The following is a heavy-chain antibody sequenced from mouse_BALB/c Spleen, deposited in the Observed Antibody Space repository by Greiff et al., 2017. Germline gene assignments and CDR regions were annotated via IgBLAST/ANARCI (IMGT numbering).Heavy chain of an antibody. V-gene: IGHV5-6-3*01. D-gene: IGHD1-1*02. CDR2: INSNGGST. CDR3: ARERNYATYAMDY. Sequence: EVKLMESGGGLVQPGGSLKLSCAASGFTFSSYGMSWVRQTPDKRLELVATINSNGGSTYYPDSVKGRFTISRDNAKNTLYLQMSSLKSEDTAMYYCARERNYATYAMDYWGQGTSVTVSS. CDR1: GFTFSSYG. J-gene: IGHJ4*01.